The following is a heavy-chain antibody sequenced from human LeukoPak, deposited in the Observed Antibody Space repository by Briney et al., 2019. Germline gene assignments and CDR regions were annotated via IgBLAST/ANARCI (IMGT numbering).Heavy chain of an antibody. V-gene: IGHV4-30-4*08. CDR1: GGSISSGDYY. CDR3: ARGKAVVTYRSYYYYYMDV. CDR2: IYYSGST. J-gene: IGHJ6*03. D-gene: IGHD4-23*01. Sequence: PSQTLSLTCTVSGGSISSGDYYWSWIRQPPGKGLEWIGYIYYSGSTYYNPSLKSRVTISVDTSKNQFSLKLSSVTAADTAVYYCARGKAVVTYRSYYYYYMDVWGKGTTVTVSS.